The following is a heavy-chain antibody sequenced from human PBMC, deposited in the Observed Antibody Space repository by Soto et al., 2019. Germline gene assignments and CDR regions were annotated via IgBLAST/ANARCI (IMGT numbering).Heavy chain of an antibody. J-gene: IGHJ4*02. CDR1: GYTFTSYY. CDR3: ARVGGYSYGGVDY. D-gene: IGHD5-18*01. Sequence: QVQLVQSGAEVKKPGASVKVSCKASGYTFTSYYMHWVRQAPGQGLEWMGIINPSGGSTTYAQKVXXRXTMTRDTSTSTVYMELSSLRSEDTAVYYCARVGGYSYGGVDYWGQGTLVTVSS. V-gene: IGHV1-46*01. CDR2: INPSGGST.